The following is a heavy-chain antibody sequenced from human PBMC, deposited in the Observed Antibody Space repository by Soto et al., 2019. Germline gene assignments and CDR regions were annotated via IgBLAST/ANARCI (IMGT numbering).Heavy chain of an antibody. CDR3: ASSYYYDSSGYSRPRYYYYYGMDV. CDR2: INAGNGNT. D-gene: IGHD3-22*01. V-gene: IGHV1-3*01. Sequence: ASVKVSCKASGYTFTSYGMHWVRQAPGQRLEWMGWINAGNGNTKYSKKFQGRVTITRDTSASTAYMELSSLRSEDTAVYYCASSYYYDSSGYSRPRYYYYYGMDVWGQGTTVTVSS. J-gene: IGHJ6*02. CDR1: GYTFTSYG.